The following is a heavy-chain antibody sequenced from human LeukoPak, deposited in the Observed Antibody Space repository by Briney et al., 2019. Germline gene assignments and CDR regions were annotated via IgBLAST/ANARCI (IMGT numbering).Heavy chain of an antibody. CDR3: AKGIYSSGWSYFDY. J-gene: IGHJ4*01. Sequence: PGGSLRLSCAASGFTFSNSAMSWVRQAPGKGLEWVSTLSGSGITTYYADSVTGRFTISRDNSKNTLYLQMNSLRAEDTAVYYCAKGIYSSGWSYFDYWGHGTLVTLPS. D-gene: IGHD6-19*01. V-gene: IGHV3-23*01. CDR2: LSGSGITT. CDR1: GFTFSNSA.